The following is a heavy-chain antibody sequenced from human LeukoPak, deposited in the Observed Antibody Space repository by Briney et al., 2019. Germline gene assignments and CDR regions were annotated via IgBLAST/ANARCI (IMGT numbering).Heavy chain of an antibody. CDR3: ARGYSSSWWYRRPFDY. Sequence: GGSLRLSCAASGFTFSSYAMSWVRQAPGKGLEWVSAISGSGDSTYYADSVKGRFTISRDNSENTLYLQMNSLRAEDTAVYYCARGYSSSWWYRRPFDYWGQGTLVTVSS. J-gene: IGHJ4*02. CDR2: ISGSGDST. D-gene: IGHD6-13*01. V-gene: IGHV3-23*01. CDR1: GFTFSSYA.